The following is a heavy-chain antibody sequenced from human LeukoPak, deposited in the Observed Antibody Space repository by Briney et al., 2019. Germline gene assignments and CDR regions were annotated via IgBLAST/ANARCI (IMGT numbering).Heavy chain of an antibody. CDR2: IDPNSGGT. J-gene: IGHJ6*02. CDR1: GYTFTGYY. Sequence: ASVKVSCKASGYTFTGYYMHWVRRAPGQGLEWMGWIDPNSGGTNYAQTFQGRVTMTRDTSISTAYMELSRLRSDDTAVYYCARDSPSLSSWRDYYYYGMDVWGQGTTVTVSS. CDR3: ARDSPSLSSWRDYYYYGMDV. D-gene: IGHD6-13*01. V-gene: IGHV1-2*02.